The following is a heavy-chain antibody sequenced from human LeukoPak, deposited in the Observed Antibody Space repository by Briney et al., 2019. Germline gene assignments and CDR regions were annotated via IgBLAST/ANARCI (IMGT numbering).Heavy chain of an antibody. D-gene: IGHD2-15*01. Sequence: GRSLRLSCAASGFSFNTYAMHWVRQAPGKGLEWVALISYDASNKYYADSVKGRFTISRDNSKNTLYLQMNSLRAEDTAVYYCAREVVVVAARGGHWFDPWGQGTLVTVSS. CDR3: AREVVVVAARGGHWFDP. J-gene: IGHJ5*02. CDR1: GFSFNTYA. V-gene: IGHV3-30-3*01. CDR2: ISYDASNK.